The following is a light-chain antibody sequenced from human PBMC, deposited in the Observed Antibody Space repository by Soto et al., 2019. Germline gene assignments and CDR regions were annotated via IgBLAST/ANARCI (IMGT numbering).Light chain of an antibody. CDR1: QSVSSN. CDR2: DAS. J-gene: IGKJ2*01. Sequence: EIVMTQSPVTLSVSPGERATLSCRAIQSVSSNLAWYQQKPGQAPRLLIYDASIRATGIPVRFSGSGSGTEFTLSISSLQSEDFAIYYCQHYNHWPPFTFGQGTKLEIK. CDR3: QHYNHWPPFT. V-gene: IGKV3-15*01.